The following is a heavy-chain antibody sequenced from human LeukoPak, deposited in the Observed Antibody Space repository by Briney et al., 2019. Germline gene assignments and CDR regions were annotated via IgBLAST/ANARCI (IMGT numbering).Heavy chain of an antibody. V-gene: IGHV3-49*03. CDR2: IRSKAYGETT. CDR1: GFTFGDKV. J-gene: IGHJ4*02. Sequence: PGRSLRLSCSTSGFTFGDKVMSWFRQAPGKGLEWVGSIRSKAYGETTEYAASVKGRFTISRDDCQSIVYLQINGLKTEDTAVYYCSRGPKTTPFDYWGRGTLVTVSP. D-gene: IGHD4-11*01. CDR3: SRGPKTTPFDY.